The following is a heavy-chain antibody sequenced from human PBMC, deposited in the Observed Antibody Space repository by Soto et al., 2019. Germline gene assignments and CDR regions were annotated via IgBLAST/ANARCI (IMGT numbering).Heavy chain of an antibody. J-gene: IGHJ6*02. CDR1: GFTFSSYS. CDR2: ISSSSSYI. D-gene: IGHD6-13*01. CDR3: ARDFPTGYSSSWYSNYYYYGMDV. Sequence: GGSLRLSCAASGFTFSSYSMNWVRQAPGKGLEWVSSISSSSSYIYYADSVKGRFTISRDNAKNSLYLQMNSLRAEDTAVYYCARDFPTGYSSSWYSNYYYYGMDVWGQGTTVTVSS. V-gene: IGHV3-21*01.